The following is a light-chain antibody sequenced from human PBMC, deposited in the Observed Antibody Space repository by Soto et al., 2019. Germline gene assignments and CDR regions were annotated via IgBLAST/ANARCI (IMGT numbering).Light chain of an antibody. CDR2: NVS. CDR3: TSSTSRGTYV. CDR1: SSDVGAYNF. J-gene: IGLJ1*01. V-gene: IGLV2-14*03. Sequence: QSALTQPASVSGSPGQSITISCTGTSSDVGAYNFVSWYRQHPGKSPKLIIDNVSDRPSGVSNRFSGSKSANTASLTISGLQAEDEADYYCTSSTSRGTYVFGTGTKVTVL.